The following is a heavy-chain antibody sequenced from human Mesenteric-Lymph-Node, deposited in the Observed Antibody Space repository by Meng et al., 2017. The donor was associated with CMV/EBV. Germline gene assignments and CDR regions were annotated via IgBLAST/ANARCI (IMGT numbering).Heavy chain of an antibody. Sequence: GSLRLSCAVYGGSFSGYYWSWIRQPPGKGLEWIGEINHSGSTNYNPSLKSRVTISVDTSKNQFSLKLSSVTAADTAVYYCARGSWGYCSSTSCYPFDYWGQGTLVTVSS. CDR3: ARGSWGYCSSTSCYPFDY. V-gene: IGHV4-34*01. D-gene: IGHD2-2*01. J-gene: IGHJ4*02. CDR1: GGSFSGYY. CDR2: INHSGST.